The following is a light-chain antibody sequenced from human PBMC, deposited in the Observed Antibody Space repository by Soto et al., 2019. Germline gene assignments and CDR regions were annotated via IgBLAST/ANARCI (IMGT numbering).Light chain of an antibody. Sequence: HSALTQPRSVSGSPGQSVTISCTGTSTDVGGYNDVSWYQQHPGKVPKLMLYDVSKPPSGVPDRFSGYKSGNTASLTISGLQAEDEADYYCCSYAGRDTLYVFGSGTKVTVL. V-gene: IGLV2-11*01. J-gene: IGLJ1*01. CDR2: DVS. CDR1: STDVGGYND. CDR3: CSYAGRDTLYV.